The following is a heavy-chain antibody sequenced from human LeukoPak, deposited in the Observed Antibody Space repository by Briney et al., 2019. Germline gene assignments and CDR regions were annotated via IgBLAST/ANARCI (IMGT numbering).Heavy chain of an antibody. Sequence: RESLRLSSAAYGFTFSSYAMSWVRQAPEKGLEWVATMTRGGSEKFYVDSVKGRYTISGDNDKNSLYLQMNSLRAEDTAVYYCASEHFEHWGQGTLVTVSS. CDR2: MTRGGSEK. J-gene: IGHJ5*02. CDR1: GFTFSSYA. V-gene: IGHV3-7*01. CDR3: ASEHFEH.